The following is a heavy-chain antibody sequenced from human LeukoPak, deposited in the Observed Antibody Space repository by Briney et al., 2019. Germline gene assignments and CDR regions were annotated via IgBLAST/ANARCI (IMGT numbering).Heavy chain of an antibody. CDR2: ISAYNGNT. Sequence: ASVKVSRKASGYTFTSYGITWVRQAPGQGLEWLGGISAYNGNTNYAQNLQGRVTMTTDTSTSTAYMELRSLRSDDTAVYYCARRGGKNYGDYVLYYDYMDVWGKGTTVTVSS. CDR3: ARRGGKNYGDYVLYYDYMDV. CDR1: GYTFTSYG. J-gene: IGHJ6*03. D-gene: IGHD4-17*01. V-gene: IGHV1-18*01.